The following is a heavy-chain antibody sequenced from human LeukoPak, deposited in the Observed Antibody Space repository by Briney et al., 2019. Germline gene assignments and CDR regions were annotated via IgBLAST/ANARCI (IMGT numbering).Heavy chain of an antibody. J-gene: IGHJ5*02. CDR2: INTSDGST. CDR3: ARDTRYCSSPICYSNNWFDP. V-gene: IGHV1-46*01. Sequence: ASVKVSCKASGYTFTSHYMHWVRQAPGQGLEWMGIINTSDGSTSYARKFQGRVIMTRDMSTSTVYMEVSSLRSEDTAVYYCARDTRYCSSPICYSNNWFDPWGPGTLVTVSS. CDR1: GYTFTSHY. D-gene: IGHD2-2*01.